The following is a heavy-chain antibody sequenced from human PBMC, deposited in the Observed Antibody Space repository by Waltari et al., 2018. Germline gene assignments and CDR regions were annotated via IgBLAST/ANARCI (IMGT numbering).Heavy chain of an antibody. CDR1: GLTFRNYA. J-gene: IGHJ4*02. CDR3: ATPFYNWDDPLHS. D-gene: IGHD1-20*01. V-gene: IGHV3-23*01. CDR2: ITVGDDT. Sequence: EVQLLESGGDLVQPGGSLRLSCAASGLTFRNYAINWVRLAPGTGLEWVSAITVGDDTYYADSVKGRFTISRDTSKDTVHLQMNGLRAEDTAVYYCATPFYNWDDPLHSWGQGTLVTVSS.